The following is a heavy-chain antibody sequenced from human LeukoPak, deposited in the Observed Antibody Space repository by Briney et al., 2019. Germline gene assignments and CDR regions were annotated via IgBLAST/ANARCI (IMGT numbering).Heavy chain of an antibody. CDR3: ARGPGYDPYDY. CDR1: GYTFTSYD. Sequence: ASVKVSCKASGYTFTSYDINWVRQATGQGLEWMGWMNPNSGNTGYAQKFQGRVTITADKSTSTAYMELSSLRSEDTAVYYCARGPGYDPYDYWGQGTLVTVSS. D-gene: IGHD3-16*01. V-gene: IGHV1-8*01. J-gene: IGHJ4*02. CDR2: MNPNSGNT.